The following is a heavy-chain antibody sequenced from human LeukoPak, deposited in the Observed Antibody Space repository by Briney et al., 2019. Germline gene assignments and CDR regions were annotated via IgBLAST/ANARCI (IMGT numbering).Heavy chain of an antibody. Sequence: GASVKVSCKASGYTFTGYYMHWVRQAPGQGLEWMGRINPNSGGTNYAQKFQGRVTMTRDTSISTAYMELSRLRSDDTAVYYCARDPARSGYYNWFDPWGQGTLVTVSS. CDR2: INPNSGGT. CDR1: GYTFTGYY. J-gene: IGHJ5*02. CDR3: ARDPARSGYYNWFDP. V-gene: IGHV1-2*06. D-gene: IGHD3-3*01.